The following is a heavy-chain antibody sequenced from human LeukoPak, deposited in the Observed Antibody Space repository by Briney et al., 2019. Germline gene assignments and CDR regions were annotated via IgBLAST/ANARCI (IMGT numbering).Heavy chain of an antibody. CDR3: AKDGGNWAFDY. CDR2: IRYDESDK. CDR1: GFTFSSYA. D-gene: IGHD4-23*01. V-gene: IGHV3-30*02. J-gene: IGHJ4*02. Sequence: PGGSLRLSCAASGFTFSSYAMHWVRQAPGKGLEWVAHIRYDESDKYYADSVKGRFTISRDTSKNTLYLQMNSLRLEDTAVYYCAKDGGNWAFDYWGQGSLVTVSS.